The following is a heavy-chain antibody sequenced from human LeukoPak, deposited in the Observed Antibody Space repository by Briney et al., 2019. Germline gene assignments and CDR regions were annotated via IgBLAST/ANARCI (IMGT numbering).Heavy chain of an antibody. CDR2: IYYSGST. V-gene: IGHV4-59*11. D-gene: IGHD3-22*01. Sequence: LSEPLSLTCTVSGGSISSHYWNWIRQPPGKGLEWIGYIYYSGSTNYNPSLKSRVTISVDTSKNQFSLKLSSVTAADTAVYYCARVIVTDYYDSSGYLDAWGQGTLVTVSS. CDR1: GGSISSHY. CDR3: ARVIVTDYYDSSGYLDA. J-gene: IGHJ5*02.